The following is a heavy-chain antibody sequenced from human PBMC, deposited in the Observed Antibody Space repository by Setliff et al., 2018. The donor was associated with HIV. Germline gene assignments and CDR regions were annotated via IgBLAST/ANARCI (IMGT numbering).Heavy chain of an antibody. J-gene: IGHJ3*02. V-gene: IGHV1-46*01. CDR1: GYSFTSYF. CDR3: ARAGSGATDQAFDI. D-gene: IGHD3-10*01. Sequence: ASVKVSCKAFGYSFTSYFLHWVRQAPGQGLEWLGIIDPNGGATNNAQKLQGRLTVTTDTSTSTLYMELSNLRSDDTAVYYCARAGSGATDQAFDIWGQGTMVTVSS. CDR2: IDPNGGAT.